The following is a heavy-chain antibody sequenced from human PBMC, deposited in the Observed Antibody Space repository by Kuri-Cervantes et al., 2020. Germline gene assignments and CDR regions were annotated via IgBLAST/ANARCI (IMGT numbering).Heavy chain of an antibody. CDR2: INRTGGT. Sequence: GSLRLSCAVSGASFSGYFWSWIRQSPGKGLEWIGEINRTGGTAYNPSLKSRVIISIDTSKNQFSLKLSSVTAADTAVYYCARGGDMTPDIWGKGTMVTVSS. D-gene: IGHD3-10*01. CDR1: GASFSGYF. V-gene: IGHV4-34*01. CDR3: ARGGDMTPDI. J-gene: IGHJ3*02.